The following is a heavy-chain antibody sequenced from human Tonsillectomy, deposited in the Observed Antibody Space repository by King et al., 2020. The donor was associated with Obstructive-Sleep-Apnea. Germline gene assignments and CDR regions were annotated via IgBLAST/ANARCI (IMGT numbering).Heavy chain of an antibody. D-gene: IGHD6-19*01. CDR2: ISGMWRSQ. CDR1: GFPFSSYA. V-gene: IGHV3-23*04. CDR3: AKQKGIAVADYFDY. Sequence: VQLVESGGGLVQPGGSLRLSCAASGFPFSSYAMNWVPQAPGEGLEGVSAISGMWRSQEFADSVKGRFTISRDNSKNTLYLQMNSLRAEDTAVYYCAKQKGIAVADYFDYWGQGTLVTVSS. J-gene: IGHJ4*02.